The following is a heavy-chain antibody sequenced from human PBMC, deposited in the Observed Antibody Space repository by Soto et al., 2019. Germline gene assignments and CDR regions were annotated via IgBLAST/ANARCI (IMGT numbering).Heavy chain of an antibody. J-gene: IGHJ3*02. CDR2: IIPIYGTA. Sequence: QVQQVQSGAEEKKPGSSVKVSCKASGGTFSSYAISWVRQAPGQGLQWMGGIIPIYGTANYAQKFQGRVTITQHESTSTAYMELSSLRSEHTAVYYCARVDTADADAFDIWGQGTMVTVSS. CDR3: ARVDTADADAFDI. D-gene: IGHD5-18*01. CDR1: GGTFSSYA. V-gene: IGHV1-69*01.